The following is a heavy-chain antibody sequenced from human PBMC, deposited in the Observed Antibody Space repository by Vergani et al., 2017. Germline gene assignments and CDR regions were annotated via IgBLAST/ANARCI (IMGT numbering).Heavy chain of an antibody. V-gene: IGHV3-49*03. D-gene: IGHD2-8*01. CDR2: IRSKAYGGTT. CDR1: GFTFGDYA. Sequence: EVQLVESGGGLVQPGRSLRLSCTASGFTFGDYAMRWFRQAQGKGLEWVGFIRSKAYGGTTEYAASVIGRFTISRDDSKSIAYLQMNSLKTEDTAVDYCTRHCTNGVCYPVDYWGQGTLVTVSS. CDR3: TRHCTNGVCYPVDY. J-gene: IGHJ4*02.